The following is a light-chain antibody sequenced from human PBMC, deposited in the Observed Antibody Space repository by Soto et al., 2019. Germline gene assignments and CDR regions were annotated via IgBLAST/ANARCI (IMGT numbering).Light chain of an antibody. Sequence: IVLTQYTVTLSLSPGERATLSCRASQNISSYLIWYQQKPGQAPRLLMYDVSNRATGIPARFSGSGSGTDFTLTISSLEPEDLAVYYCQQRSNWPRTFCQGTNVDNK. J-gene: IGKJ1*01. V-gene: IGKV3-11*01. CDR3: QQRSNWPRT. CDR2: DVS. CDR1: QNISSY.